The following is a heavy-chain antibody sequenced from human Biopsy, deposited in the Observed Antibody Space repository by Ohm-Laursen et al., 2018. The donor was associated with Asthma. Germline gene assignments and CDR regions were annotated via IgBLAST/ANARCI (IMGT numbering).Heavy chain of an antibody. J-gene: IGHJ3*01. CDR2: VNTGNGGT. CDR3: ARTYYDFLTGQVKDVFGV. V-gene: IGHV1-3*04. CDR1: GYNFISFA. D-gene: IGHD3-9*01. Sequence: GASVKVSCKASGYNFISFAIHWVRQAPGQRLEWMGWVNTGNGGTKYSQKFQGRVTITRDTSASTAYVELRSLRSEDTATYYCARTYYDFLTGQVKDVFGVWGQGTMVTVSS.